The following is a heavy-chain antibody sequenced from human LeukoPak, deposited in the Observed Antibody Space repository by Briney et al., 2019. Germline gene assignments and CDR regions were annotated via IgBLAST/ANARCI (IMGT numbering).Heavy chain of an antibody. Sequence: GGSLRLSCAASGFTFSSYSMNWVRQAPGKGLEWVGRTRNKANSYTTEYAASVKGRFTISRDDSKNSLYLQMNSLKTEDTAVYYCARRPRTTTGYYFDYWGQGTLVTVSS. CDR2: TRNKANSYTT. J-gene: IGHJ4*02. CDR3: ARRPRTTTGYYFDY. D-gene: IGHD3-9*01. CDR1: GFTFSSYS. V-gene: IGHV3-72*01.